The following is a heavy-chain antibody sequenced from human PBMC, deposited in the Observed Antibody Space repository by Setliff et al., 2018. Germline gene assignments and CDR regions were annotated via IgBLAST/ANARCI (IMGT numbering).Heavy chain of an antibody. CDR1: GGSISSSSYY. Sequence: PSETLSVTCTVSGGSISSSSYYWGWIRQPPGKGLEWIGSIDYSGSTYYNPSLKSRVTISVDTSKNQFSLKLRSVTAADTAIYYCARIYSSTSCPYYYGMDVWGQGTTVTVSS. CDR2: IDYSGST. J-gene: IGHJ6*02. CDR3: ARIYSSTSCPYYYGMDV. V-gene: IGHV4-39*01. D-gene: IGHD2-2*01.